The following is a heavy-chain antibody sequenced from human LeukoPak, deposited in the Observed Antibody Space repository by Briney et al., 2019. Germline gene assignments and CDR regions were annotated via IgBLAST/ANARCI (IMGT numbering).Heavy chain of an antibody. D-gene: IGHD4-11*01. CDR3: ARVTSDDYSDYEGYAY. CDR2: INHSGST. CDR1: LGSFIGYY. V-gene: IGHV4-34*01. J-gene: IGHJ4*02. Sequence: SETLSLTCAVYLGSFIGYYWSWIRQPPWKGLEWIGEINHSGSTNYNPSLKSRVTISVDTSKKQFSLKRSSVTAADTAVYYCARVTSDDYSDYEGYAYWGQRTLVTVSS.